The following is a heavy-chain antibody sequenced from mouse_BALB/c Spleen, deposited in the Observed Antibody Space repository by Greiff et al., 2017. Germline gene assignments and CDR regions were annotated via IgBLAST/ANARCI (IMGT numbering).Heavy chain of an antibody. D-gene: IGHD2-4*01. J-gene: IGHJ4*01. Sequence: DVHLVESGGGLVQPGGSRKLSCAASGFTFSSFGMHWVRQAPEKGLEWVAYISSGSSTIYYADTVKGRFTISRDNPKNTLFLQMTSLRSEDTAMYYCARYYDYDNYAMDYWGQGTSVTVSS. CDR2: ISSGSSTI. CDR1: GFTFSSFG. CDR3: ARYYDYDNYAMDY. V-gene: IGHV5-17*02.